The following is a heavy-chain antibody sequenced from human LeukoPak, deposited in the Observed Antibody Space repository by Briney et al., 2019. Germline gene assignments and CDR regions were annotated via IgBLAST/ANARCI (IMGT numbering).Heavy chain of an antibody. Sequence: GASVKVSCKASGYTFTSYGISWVRQAPGQGLEWMGWISAYNGNTNYAQKLQGRVTMTTDTSTSTAYMELRSLRSDDTAVYYCARGAYCSSTSCYYYYYYYYMDVWGKGTTVTVSS. CDR1: GYTFTSYG. CDR2: ISAYNGNT. CDR3: ARGAYCSSTSCYYYYYYYYMDV. V-gene: IGHV1-18*01. D-gene: IGHD2-2*01. J-gene: IGHJ6*03.